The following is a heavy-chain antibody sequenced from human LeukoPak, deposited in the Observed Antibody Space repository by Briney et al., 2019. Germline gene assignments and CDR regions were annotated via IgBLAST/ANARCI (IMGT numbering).Heavy chain of an antibody. CDR2: INSASNLI. CDR1: GFTFSSYS. D-gene: IGHD3-10*01. CDR3: AREGYYGAFDI. J-gene: IGHJ3*02. V-gene: IGHV3-48*02. Sequence: GGSLRLSCAGSGFTFSSYSMNWVRQGPGEGLEWVSYINSASNLIHYADSVKGRFTISRDNAKNSLNLQMNSLRDEDTAVYYCAREGYYGAFDIWGQGTVVTVSS.